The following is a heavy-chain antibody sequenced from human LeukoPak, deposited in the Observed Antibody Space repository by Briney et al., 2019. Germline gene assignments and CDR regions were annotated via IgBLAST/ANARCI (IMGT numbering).Heavy chain of an antibody. CDR1: SGYW. V-gene: IGHV3-7*01. J-gene: IGHJ3*02. CDR3: ARINSGRHLGDAFDI. CDR2: IKQDGSEK. Sequence: GGSLRLSCAAFSGYWMTWVRQAPGKELEWVANIKQDGSEKYYVDSVKGRFTISRDNAKSSLFLQMNSLRAEDTAVYYCARINSGRHLGDAFDIWGQGTTVTVSP. D-gene: IGHD1-26*01.